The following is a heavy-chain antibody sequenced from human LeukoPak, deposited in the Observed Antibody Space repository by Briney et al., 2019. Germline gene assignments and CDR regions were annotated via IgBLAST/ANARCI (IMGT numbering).Heavy chain of an antibody. CDR1: GGSISSYY. J-gene: IGHJ4*02. CDR2: IYYSGST. D-gene: IGHD1-7*01. Sequence: TSETLSLTCTVSGGSISSYYWSWIRQPPGKGLEWIGYIYYSGSTNYNPSLKSRVTISVDTSKNQFSLKLSSVTAADTAVYYCARGLGNWNYKGRKGDFDYWGQGTLVTVSS. V-gene: IGHV4-59*01. CDR3: ARGLGNWNYKGRKGDFDY.